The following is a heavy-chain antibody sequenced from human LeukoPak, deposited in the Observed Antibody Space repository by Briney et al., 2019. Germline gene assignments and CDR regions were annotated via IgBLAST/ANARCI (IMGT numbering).Heavy chain of an antibody. CDR1: GGSISSVDYY. V-gene: IGHV4-30-4*01. Sequence: SETLSLTCTVSGGSISSVDYYWSWIRQPPGKGLEWIGYIYYSGNAYYNPSLKTRVTISVDTSKNQFSLKLNSVTAADTAVYYCARDYAGAFDIWGQGTMVTVSS. D-gene: IGHD4-17*01. CDR2: IYYSGNA. J-gene: IGHJ3*02. CDR3: ARDYAGAFDI.